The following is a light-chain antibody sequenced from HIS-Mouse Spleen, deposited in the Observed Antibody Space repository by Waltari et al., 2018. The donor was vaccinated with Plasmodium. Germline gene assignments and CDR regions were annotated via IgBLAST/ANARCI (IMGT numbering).Light chain of an antibody. J-gene: IGLJ3*02. CDR3: YSTDSSGNHRV. CDR1: ALPKKY. Sequence: SYELTQPPSVSVSPGQTARITCSGDALPKKYAYWYQQKSGQAPVLVIYEASKRTSGNTERFSGASSWTMATLTISGAQVEDEADYYCYSTDSSGNHRVFGGGTKLTVL. V-gene: IGLV3-10*01. CDR2: EAS.